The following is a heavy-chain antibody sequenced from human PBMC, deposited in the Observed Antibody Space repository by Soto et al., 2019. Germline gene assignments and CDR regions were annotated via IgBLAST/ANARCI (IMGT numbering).Heavy chain of an antibody. V-gene: IGHV3-33*01. D-gene: IGHD1-20*01. CDR3: AWTNWNYVYGMDV. CDR1: GFTFRSYG. CDR2: LWYDGSNK. Sequence: GGSLRLSCAASGFTFRSYGMRWVRQAPGKGLEWVAVLWYDGSNKYYADSVKGRFTISRDNSKNTLYLQMNSLRAEDTAVYYCAWTNWNYVYGMDVWGQGTTVTVSS. J-gene: IGHJ6*02.